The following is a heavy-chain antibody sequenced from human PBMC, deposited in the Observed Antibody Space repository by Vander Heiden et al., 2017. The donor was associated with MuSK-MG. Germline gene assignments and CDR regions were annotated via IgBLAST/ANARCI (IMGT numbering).Heavy chain of an antibody. CDR3: AGGYGLDY. D-gene: IGHD5-12*01. CDR2: IKQDGSNK. Sequence: EVQLVESGGGLVQPGGSLRLSCAASGFTFSSYWMTWVRQAPGKGLEWVANIKQDGSNKYYVDSVRGRFTISRDNAKNSLYLQMNSLRDEDTAVYYCAGGYGLDYWGQGTLVTVSS. V-gene: IGHV3-7*03. CDR1: GFTFSSYW. J-gene: IGHJ4*02.